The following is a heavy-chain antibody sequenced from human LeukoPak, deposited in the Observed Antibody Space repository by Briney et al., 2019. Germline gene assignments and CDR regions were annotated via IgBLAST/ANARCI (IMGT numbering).Heavy chain of an antibody. D-gene: IGHD6-13*01. Sequence: SETLFLTCTVSGGSIRSYYWSWIRQPPGKGLEWIGYSYYSGSTNYNPSLKSRVTISVDTSKNQFSLKLSAVTAADTAVYYCARVYYSSSYDYWYFDVWGRGTLVTVSS. CDR3: ARVYYSSSYDYWYFDV. CDR2: SYYSGST. V-gene: IGHV4-59*01. J-gene: IGHJ2*01. CDR1: GGSIRSYY.